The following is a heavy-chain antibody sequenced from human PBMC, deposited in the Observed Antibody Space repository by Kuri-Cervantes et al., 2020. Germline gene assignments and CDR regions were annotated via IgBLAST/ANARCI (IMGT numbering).Heavy chain of an antibody. V-gene: IGHV4-59*08. CDR1: GGSISSYY. CDR2: IYYSGST. Sequence: GSLRLSCTVSGGSISSYYWSWIRQPPGKGLEWIGYIYYSGSTYYNPSLKSRVTISVDTSKNQFSLKLSSVTAADTAVYYCARQGSYSSSWDYWGQGTLVTVSS. CDR3: ARQGSYSSSWDY. J-gene: IGHJ4*02. D-gene: IGHD6-13*01.